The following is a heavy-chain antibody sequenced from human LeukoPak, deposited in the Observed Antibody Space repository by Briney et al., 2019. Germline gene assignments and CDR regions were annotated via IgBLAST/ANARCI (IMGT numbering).Heavy chain of an antibody. J-gene: IGHJ4*02. D-gene: IGHD6-19*01. Sequence: ASVKISCKVSGYTFTDYYMHWVQQAHGKGLEWMGLVDPEDGETIYAEKFQGRVTITADTSTDTAYMELSSLRSEDTAVYYCANLPVAETFDYWGQGTLVTVSS. V-gene: IGHV1-69-2*01. CDR3: ANLPVAETFDY. CDR1: GYTFTDYY. CDR2: VDPEDGET.